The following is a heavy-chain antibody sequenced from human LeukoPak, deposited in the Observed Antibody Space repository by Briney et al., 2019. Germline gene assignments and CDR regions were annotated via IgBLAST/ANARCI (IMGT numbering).Heavy chain of an antibody. J-gene: IGHJ3*02. CDR3: ARDSNKIVGAKTDAFDI. CDR1: GFTFSSYS. V-gene: IGHV3-21*01. CDR2: ISSSSSYI. Sequence: PGGSLRLSCAASGFTFSSYSMNWVRQAPGKGLEWVSSISSSSSYIYYADSVKGRFTISRDNAKNSLYLQMNSLRAEDTAVYYCARDSNKIVGAKTDAFDIWGQGTMVTVSS. D-gene: IGHD1-26*01.